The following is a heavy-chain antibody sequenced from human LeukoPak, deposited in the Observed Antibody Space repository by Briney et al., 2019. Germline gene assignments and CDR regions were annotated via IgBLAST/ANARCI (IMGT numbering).Heavy chain of an antibody. J-gene: IGHJ6*03. V-gene: IGHV4-34*01. CDR2: INHSGST. CDR1: GGSFSGYY. D-gene: IGHD4-23*01. Sequence: PSETLSLTCAVYGGSFSGYYWSWIRQPPGKGLEWMGEINHSGSTNYNPSLKSRVTISVDTSKNKFSLKLSSAAAADTAVYYCARGVTTVVTGYYYYYYMDVWGKGTTVTVSS. CDR3: ARGVTTVVTGYYYYYYMDV.